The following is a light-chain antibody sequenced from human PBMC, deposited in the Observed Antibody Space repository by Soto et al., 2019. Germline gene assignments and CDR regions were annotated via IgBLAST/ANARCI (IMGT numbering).Light chain of an antibody. Sequence: QSALTQPPSASGSPGQSVTISCTGTSSDVGGYNYVSWYQRHPGKAPKLMIYDVSKRPSGVPDRFSGSKSGNTASLTVSGLQAEDEADYYCSSYTGSNNVVVFGGGTKVTVL. CDR3: SSYTGSNNVVV. CDR1: SSDVGGYNY. J-gene: IGLJ2*01. CDR2: DVS. V-gene: IGLV2-8*01.